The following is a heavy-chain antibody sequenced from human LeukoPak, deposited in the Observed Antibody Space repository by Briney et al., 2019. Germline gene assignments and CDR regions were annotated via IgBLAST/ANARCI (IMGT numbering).Heavy chain of an antibody. V-gene: IGHV3-23*01. CDR1: GFAFSNYG. Sequence: PGGSLRLSCAASGFAFSNYGMNWVRQAPGKGLEWVSGITGSGGTTYYADSVKGRFTISRDNSKNTAYLQMNSLKTEDTAVYYCTTGSSWYVGQREYYYYYMDVWGKGTTVTVSS. D-gene: IGHD6-13*01. CDR2: ITGSGGTT. CDR3: TTGSSWYVGQREYYYYYMDV. J-gene: IGHJ6*03.